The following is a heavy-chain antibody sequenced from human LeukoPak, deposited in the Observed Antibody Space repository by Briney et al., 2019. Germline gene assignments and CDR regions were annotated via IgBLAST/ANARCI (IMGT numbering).Heavy chain of an antibody. J-gene: IGHJ4*02. D-gene: IGHD3-22*01. CDR1: GFTVSSNY. Sequence: PGGSLRLSCAASGFTVSSNYMSWVRQAPGKGLEWVSVIYSGGSTYYADSVKGRFTISRGNSKNTLYLQMNSLRAEDTAVYYCARDVRHYDSSGYYLGNYFDYWGQGTLVTVSS. CDR2: IYSGGST. CDR3: ARDVRHYDSSGYYLGNYFDY. V-gene: IGHV3-53*01.